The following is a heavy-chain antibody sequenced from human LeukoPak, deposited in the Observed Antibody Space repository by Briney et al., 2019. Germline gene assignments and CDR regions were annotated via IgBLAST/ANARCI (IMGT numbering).Heavy chain of an antibody. CDR3: ARDQGFLEWPLAFDI. J-gene: IGHJ3*02. D-gene: IGHD3-3*01. CDR1: GGSISSSSYY. CDR2: IYYSGST. V-gene: IGHV4-39*07. Sequence: SETLSLTCTVSGGSISSSSYYWGWIRQPPGKGLEWIGSIYYSGSTYYNPSLKSRVTISVDKSKNQFSLKLNSVTAADTAVYFCARDQGFLEWPLAFDIWGQGTMVTVSS.